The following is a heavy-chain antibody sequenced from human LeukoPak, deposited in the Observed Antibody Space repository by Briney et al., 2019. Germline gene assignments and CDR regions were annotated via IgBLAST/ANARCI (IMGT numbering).Heavy chain of an antibody. J-gene: IGHJ4*02. Sequence: PGGSLRLSCAASGFTFSSYWMSWVRQAPGKGLEWVANIKQDGSEKYYVDSVKGRFTISRDNAKNSLYLQMNSLRAEDTAVYYCARDPLWSPGYSGYEHDYWGQGTLVTVSS. CDR2: IKQDGSEK. CDR1: GFTFSSYW. V-gene: IGHV3-7*01. CDR3: ARDPLWSPGYSGYEHDY. D-gene: IGHD5-12*01.